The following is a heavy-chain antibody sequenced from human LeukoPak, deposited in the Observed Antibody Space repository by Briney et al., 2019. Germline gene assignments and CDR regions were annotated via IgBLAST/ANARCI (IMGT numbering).Heavy chain of an antibody. CDR1: GYSFTNYW. D-gene: IGHD1-26*01. CDR2: IYPTDSDT. V-gene: IGHV5-51*01. CDR3: ARQGGGTKEQAFDI. J-gene: IGHJ3*02. Sequence: GESLKISCKGSGYSFTNYWIGWVRQMPGKGLEWMGIIYPTDSDTKYSPSFQGQVTTSADKSITTAYLQWSSLKASDTAMYYCARQGGGTKEQAFDIWGQGTMVTVSS.